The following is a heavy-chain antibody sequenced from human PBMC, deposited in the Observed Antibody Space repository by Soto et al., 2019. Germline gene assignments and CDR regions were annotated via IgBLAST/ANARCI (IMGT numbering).Heavy chain of an antibody. CDR3: AKGLHGGYYYGMDV. J-gene: IGHJ6*02. Sequence: GGSLRLSCAASGFTFSSYGMHWVRQAPGKGLEWVAVISYDGSNKYYADSVKGRFTISRDNSKNTLYLQMNSLRAEDTAVYYCAKGLHGGYYYGMDVWGQGTTVTVSS. V-gene: IGHV3-30*18. CDR1: GFTFSSYG. CDR2: ISYDGSNK.